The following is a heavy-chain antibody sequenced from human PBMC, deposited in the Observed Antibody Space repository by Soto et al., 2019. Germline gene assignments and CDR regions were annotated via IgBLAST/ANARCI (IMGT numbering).Heavy chain of an antibody. CDR3: ARATTVTSSFFYYGLDV. D-gene: IGHD4-17*01. CDR2: IYYNGNT. V-gene: IGHV4-30-4*08. Sequence: QVQLQESGPGLVKPSQTLSLTCSVSGGSITNDDYYWTWIRQPPGKGLEWIGHIYYNGNTYYNPSLKSRLTLSLDTSQNQFSLHLISVIAADSASYFCARATTVTSSFFYYGLDVWGQGTTVNVSS. J-gene: IGHJ6*02. CDR1: GGSITNDDYY.